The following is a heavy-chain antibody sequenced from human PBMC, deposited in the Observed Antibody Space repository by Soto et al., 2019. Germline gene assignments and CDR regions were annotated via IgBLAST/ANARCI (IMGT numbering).Heavy chain of an antibody. CDR1: GGSFSGYY. CDR3: ANDKIPGIFYY. V-gene: IGHV4-34*01. CDR2: INHSGST. Sequence: SETLSLTCAVYGGSFSGYYWTWIRQPPGTGLEWIGEINHSGSTNYNPSLKSRVTISVDTSKNQFSLKLTSVTAADTAVYYCANDKIPGIFYYWGQGTLVTVYS. D-gene: IGHD1-1*01. J-gene: IGHJ4*02.